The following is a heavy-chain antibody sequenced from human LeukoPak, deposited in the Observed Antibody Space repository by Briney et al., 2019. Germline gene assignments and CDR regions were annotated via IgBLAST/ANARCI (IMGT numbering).Heavy chain of an antibody. Sequence: GGSLRLSCAASGFIFSDSAMHWVRQASGKGPEWVGHVRSKPNNYATEYAASVKGRFTISRDDSENTAYLQMNSLKTEDTAVYYCSSPAHDFDVWSGYYSFWGPGILVTVSS. D-gene: IGHD3-3*01. CDR1: GFIFSDSA. J-gene: IGHJ4*02. V-gene: IGHV3-73*01. CDR2: VRSKPNNYAT. CDR3: SSPAHDFDVWSGYYSF.